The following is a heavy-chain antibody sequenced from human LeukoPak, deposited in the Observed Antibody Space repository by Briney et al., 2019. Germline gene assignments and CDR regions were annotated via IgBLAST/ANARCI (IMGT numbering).Heavy chain of an antibody. CDR2: IYYSGDT. V-gene: IGHV4-59*01. J-gene: IGHJ5*02. CDR3: ARDVGTSIAAFDP. CDR1: RGSISGYS. Sequence: SETLSLTCTVSRGSISGYSWSWIRQSPGGGLEWIGYIYYSGDTAYNPSLRSRVTMSVDTSKNQFSLQLRSMTTADTAVYYCARDVGTSIAAFDPWGQGTLVTVSS. D-gene: IGHD6-6*01.